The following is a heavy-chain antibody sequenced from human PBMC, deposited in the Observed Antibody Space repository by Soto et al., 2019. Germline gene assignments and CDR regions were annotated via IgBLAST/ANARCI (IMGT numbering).Heavy chain of an antibody. Sequence: GASVKVSCKASCYTFTSYGISWVRQAPGQGLEWMGWVSAYNANTIYAQKFQGRVTMTTDTSTSTAHMELRSLTYDDTAIYFCAKAPRIVTAASGIRDSDYRGQGTQVNGSS. V-gene: IGHV1-18*04. CDR3: AKAPRIVTAASGIRDSDY. J-gene: IGHJ4*02. CDR1: CYTFTSYG. D-gene: IGHD6-13*01. CDR2: VSAYNANT.